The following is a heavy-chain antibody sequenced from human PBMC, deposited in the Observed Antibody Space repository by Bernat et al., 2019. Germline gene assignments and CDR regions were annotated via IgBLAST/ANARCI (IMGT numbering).Heavy chain of an antibody. Sequence: EVQLVESGGGLVQSGGSLRLSCAASGSSFSDYSMNWVRQAPGKGLAWVSYISRSTTVIYYADSVKGRFNISRDNAKNSLYLQMNSLRDEDTAVYYCAGDCSTRAALGHNWFDAWGQGTLVTVSS. CDR3: AGDCSTRAALGHNWFDA. CDR1: GSSFSDYS. J-gene: IGHJ5*01. V-gene: IGHV3-48*02. D-gene: IGHD6-13*01. CDR2: ISRSTTVI.